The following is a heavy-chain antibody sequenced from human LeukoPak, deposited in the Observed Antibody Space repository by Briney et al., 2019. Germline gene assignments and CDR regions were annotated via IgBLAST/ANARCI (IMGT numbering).Heavy chain of an antibody. Sequence: GESLRISCKGSAYSFGTYWISWVRQMPGKGLEWMGRIDPTDSYTNYSPSFQGHVTMSADRSISTAYLQWSSLKASDTALYYCAGQVVDYYHSMDVWGQGTTVTVSS. CDR1: AYSFGTYW. J-gene: IGHJ6*02. V-gene: IGHV5-10-1*01. CDR2: IDPTDSYT. CDR3: AGQVVDYYHSMDV. D-gene: IGHD2-15*01.